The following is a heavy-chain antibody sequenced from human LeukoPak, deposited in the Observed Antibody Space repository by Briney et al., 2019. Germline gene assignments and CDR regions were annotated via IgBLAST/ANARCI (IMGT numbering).Heavy chain of an antibody. CDR1: GYSISSGYY. CDR2: IYHSGST. D-gene: IGHD5-12*01. J-gene: IGHJ6*03. Sequence: SETLSLTCTVSGYSISSGYYWGWIRQPPGKGLEWIGSIYHSGSTYYNPSLKSRVTISVDTSKNQFSLKLSPVTAADTAVYYCASRPSWIGVPLDYYMDVWGKGTTVTVSS. CDR3: ASRPSWIGVPLDYYMDV. V-gene: IGHV4-38-2*02.